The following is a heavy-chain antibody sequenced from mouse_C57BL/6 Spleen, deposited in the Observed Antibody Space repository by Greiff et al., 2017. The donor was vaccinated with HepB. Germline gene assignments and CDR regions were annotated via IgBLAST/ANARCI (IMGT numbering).Heavy chain of an antibody. CDR3: ARALFYYGNYVFAY. CDR1: GFTFSSYA. J-gene: IGHJ3*01. CDR2: ISDGGSYT. V-gene: IGHV5-4*03. Sequence: EVKLMESGGGLVKPGGSLKLSCAASGFTFSSYAMSWVRQTPEKRLEWVATISDGGSYTYYPDNVKGRFTISRDNAKNNLYLQMSHLKSEDTAMYYCARALFYYGNYVFAYWGQGTLVTVSA. D-gene: IGHD2-1*01.